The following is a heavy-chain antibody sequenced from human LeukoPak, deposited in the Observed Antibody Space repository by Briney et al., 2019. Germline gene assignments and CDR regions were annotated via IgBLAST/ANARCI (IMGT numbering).Heavy chain of an antibody. CDR1: GFTFSSYA. Sequence: GGSLRLSCAASGFTFSSYAMSWVRQAPGKGLEWVSAISGSGGSTYYADSAKGRFTISRDNSKNTLYLQMNSLRAEDTAVYYCAKWGSDIVVVPAAPYYYYYGMEVWGQGTTVTVSS. CDR3: AKWGSDIVVVPAAPYYYYYGMEV. V-gene: IGHV3-23*01. D-gene: IGHD2-2*01. CDR2: ISGSGGST. J-gene: IGHJ6*02.